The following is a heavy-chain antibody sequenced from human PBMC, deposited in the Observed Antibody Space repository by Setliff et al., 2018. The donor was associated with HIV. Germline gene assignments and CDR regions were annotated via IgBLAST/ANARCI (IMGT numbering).Heavy chain of an antibody. Sequence: SETMSLTCTVSGGSISSGGYYWNWIRQHPGKGLEWIGYIYYSGNTYYNPSLKSRITISLDTSKNQFSLKLSSVTAADTAVYYCARGIAAAGGYFDYWGPGTLVTVSS. J-gene: IGHJ4*02. D-gene: IGHD6-13*01. CDR3: ARGIAAAGGYFDY. CDR2: IYYSGNT. V-gene: IGHV4-31*03. CDR1: GGSISSGGYY.